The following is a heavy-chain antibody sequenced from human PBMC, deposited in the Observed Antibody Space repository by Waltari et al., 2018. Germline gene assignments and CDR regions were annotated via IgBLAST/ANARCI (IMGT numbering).Heavy chain of an antibody. CDR2: LKHDGSLK. V-gene: IGHV3-7*03. D-gene: IGHD2-8*01. CDR1: GFTFSAYS. CDR3: ARDSAFCNGCAVDL. Sequence: EVQMVESGGGLVQPGGSLGLSCIASGFTFSAYSMSWVRQAPGKGPEWVANLKHDGSLKSYVDSVRGRFIISRDNAKNSVFLQLNSLRVDDTAVYYCARDSAFCNGCAVDLWGQGTMVSVSS. J-gene: IGHJ3*01.